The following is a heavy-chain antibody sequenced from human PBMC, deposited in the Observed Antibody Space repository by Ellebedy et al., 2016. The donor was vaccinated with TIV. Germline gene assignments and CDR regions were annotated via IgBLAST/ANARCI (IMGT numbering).Heavy chain of an antibody. D-gene: IGHD1-26*01. J-gene: IGHJ4*02. CDR2: ISSSSPTV. CDR1: GFTFSTYN. V-gene: IGHV3-48*04. CDR3: TKDESPGSPAH. Sequence: GESLKISCAASGFTFSTYNMNWVRQAPGKGPEWLSYISSSSPTVYYADSLKGRFTISRDSATNSLYLQMNSLRTEDTALYYCTKDESPGSPAHWGQGTLVTVSS.